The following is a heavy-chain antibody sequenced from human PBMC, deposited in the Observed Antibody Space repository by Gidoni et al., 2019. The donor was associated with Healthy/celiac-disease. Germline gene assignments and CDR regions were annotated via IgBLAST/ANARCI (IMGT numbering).Heavy chain of an antibody. Sequence: EVQLVESGGGWVQPGRSLSRSWPASGFTFYEYSMQWVRQAPGEGLGGVSGLSWTSGSIVYADSVKCRFTSSRDNAKNALYLQMNSLRAEDTALYYCAKGSHRYSLYGMDVWGQGTTVTVSS. CDR2: LSWTSGSI. CDR1: GFTFYEYS. V-gene: IGHV3-9*01. J-gene: IGHJ6*02. CDR3: AKGSHRYSLYGMDV. D-gene: IGHD4-4*01.